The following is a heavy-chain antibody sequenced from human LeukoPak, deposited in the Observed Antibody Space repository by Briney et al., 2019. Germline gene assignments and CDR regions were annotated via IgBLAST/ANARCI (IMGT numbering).Heavy chain of an antibody. CDR2: IKSKTDGGTT. J-gene: IGHJ4*02. V-gene: IGHV3-15*01. Sequence: PGGSLRLSCAASGFTFSNAWMSWVRQAPGKGLEWVDRIKSKTDGGTTDYAAPVKGRFTISRDDSKNTLYLQMNSLKTKDTAVYYCTTGGVVVVVAATLADYWGQGTLVTVSS. CDR1: GFTFSNAW. D-gene: IGHD2-15*01. CDR3: TTGGVVVVVAATLADY.